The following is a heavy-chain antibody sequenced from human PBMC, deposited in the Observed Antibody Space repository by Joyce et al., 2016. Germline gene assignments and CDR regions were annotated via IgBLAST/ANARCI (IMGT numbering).Heavy chain of an antibody. Sequence: QVQLVESGGGVVQPGRSLRLSCAASGFMFDSYGMHWVRQAPGKGLEWVAVISYNGNNKYYADSVKGRFAISRDNSKNTFYLRMNSLRPEDTAVYYCAKESDITIFGVVPGGGMDVWGQGTTVTVSS. CDR2: ISYNGNNK. V-gene: IGHV3-30*18. CDR3: AKESDITIFGVVPGGGMDV. D-gene: IGHD3-3*02. CDR1: GFMFDSYG. J-gene: IGHJ6*02.